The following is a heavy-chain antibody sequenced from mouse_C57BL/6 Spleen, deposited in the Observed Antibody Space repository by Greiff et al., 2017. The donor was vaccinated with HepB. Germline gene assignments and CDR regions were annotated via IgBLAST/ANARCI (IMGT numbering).Heavy chain of an antibody. CDR2: ISSGGDYT. CDR3: TRADGYSGFAY. J-gene: IGHJ3*01. D-gene: IGHD2-3*01. CDR1: GFTFSSYA. Sequence: EVKLMESGEGLVKPGGSLKLSCAASGFTFSSYAMSWVRQTPEKRLEWVAYISSGGDYTYYADTVKGRFTISRDNARNTLYLQMSSLKSEDTAMYYCTRADGYSGFAYWGQGTLVTVSA. V-gene: IGHV5-9-1*02.